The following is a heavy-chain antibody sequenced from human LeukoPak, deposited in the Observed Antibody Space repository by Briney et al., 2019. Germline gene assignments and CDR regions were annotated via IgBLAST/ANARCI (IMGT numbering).Heavy chain of an antibody. D-gene: IGHD4-11*01. V-gene: IGHV3-7*01. CDR1: GFTFSSYW. Sequence: GGSLRPSCAASGFTFSSYWMSWVRQAPGKGLEWVANIKQDGSEKYYVDSVKGRFTISRDNAKNSLYLQMNSLRAEDTAVYYCAREGYSNPGYYYYYMDVWGKGTTVTVSS. J-gene: IGHJ6*03. CDR2: IKQDGSEK. CDR3: AREGYSNPGYYYYYMDV.